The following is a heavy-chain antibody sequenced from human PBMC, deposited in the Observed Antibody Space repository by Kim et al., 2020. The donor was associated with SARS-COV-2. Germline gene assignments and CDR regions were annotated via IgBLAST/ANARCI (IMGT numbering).Heavy chain of an antibody. CDR3: AKTFSGPITMIVVAEWYFDL. V-gene: IGHV3-30*18. D-gene: IGHD3-22*01. CDR1: GFTFSSYG. J-gene: IGHJ2*01. Sequence: GGSLRLSCAASGFTFSSYGMHWVRQAPGKGLEWVAVISYDGSNKYYADSVKGRFTISRDNSKNTLYLQMNSLRAEDTAVYYCAKTFSGPITMIVVAEWYFDLWGRGTLVTVSS. CDR2: ISYDGSNK.